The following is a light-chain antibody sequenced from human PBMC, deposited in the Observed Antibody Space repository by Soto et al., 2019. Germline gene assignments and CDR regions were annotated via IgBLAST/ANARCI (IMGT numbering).Light chain of an antibody. CDR3: LSYTSSSTHVV. CDR2: DVS. J-gene: IGLJ2*01. V-gene: IGLV2-14*01. Sequence: QSALTQPASVSGSPGQSITISCTGTSSDVGGYNYVSWYQQHPGKAPKLMIYDVSNRPSGVSNRFSDSKSGNTASLTISGLQAEDEPDYYCLSYTSSSTHVVFGGGTKRTFL. CDR1: SSDVGGYNY.